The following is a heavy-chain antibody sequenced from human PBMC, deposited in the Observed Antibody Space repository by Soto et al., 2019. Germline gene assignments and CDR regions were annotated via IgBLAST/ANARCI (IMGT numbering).Heavy chain of an antibody. D-gene: IGHD3-22*01. Sequence: GGSLRLSCAPSGFTFSSYAMHWVRQAPGKGLEWVAVISYDGSNKYYADSVKGRFTISRDNSKNTLYLQMNSLRAEDTAVYYCARDRINTYYYDSSGSGPYGYWGQGTLVTVSS. CDR1: GFTFSSYA. CDR2: ISYDGSNK. V-gene: IGHV3-30-3*01. CDR3: ARDRINTYYYDSSGSGPYGY. J-gene: IGHJ4*02.